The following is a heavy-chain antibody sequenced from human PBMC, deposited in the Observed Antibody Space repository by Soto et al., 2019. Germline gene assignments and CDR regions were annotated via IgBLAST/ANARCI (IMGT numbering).Heavy chain of an antibody. CDR1: EFTFSNYA. J-gene: IGHJ4*02. Sequence: PGGSLRLSCAASEFTFSNYAMSWVRQAPGKGLEWVSAISYGGGTTYYADSVKGRFTISRDNSKNTLYLQMHSLRAEDTAVYYCAKNPGYYYDSTGYHFDYWGQGTLVTVSS. V-gene: IGHV3-23*01. CDR3: AKNPGYYYDSTGYHFDY. CDR2: ISYGGGTT. D-gene: IGHD3-22*01.